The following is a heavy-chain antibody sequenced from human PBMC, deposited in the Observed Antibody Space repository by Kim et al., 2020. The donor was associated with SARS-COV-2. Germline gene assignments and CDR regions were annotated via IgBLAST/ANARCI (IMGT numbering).Heavy chain of an antibody. CDR2: MNPHSGNT. J-gene: IGHJ4*02. Sequence: ASVKVSCKTSGYTFTSYDINWVRQATGQGLEWMGWMNPHSGNTGYAQKFQGRVTMTRNTSTDTAYMEMSSLRSEDTAIYYCARGPRYTNGWSEDWGQGTL. D-gene: IGHD6-19*01. V-gene: IGHV1-8*01. CDR1: GYTFTSYD. CDR3: ARGPRYTNGWSED.